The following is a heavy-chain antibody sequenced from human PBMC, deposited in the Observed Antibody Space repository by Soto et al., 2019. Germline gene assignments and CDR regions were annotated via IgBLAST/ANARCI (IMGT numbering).Heavy chain of an antibody. V-gene: IGHV3-33*03. J-gene: IGHJ4*02. Sequence: QVQLVESGGGVVQPGRSLRLSCVASGFTFSSYGMHWVRQAPVKGLEWVAVIWYDGTKKYYADYVKGRFNISRDNSKNTLYLEMNSLRAEDTAVYYCARHRIAAAGYFDYWGQGTLITVSS. D-gene: IGHD6-13*01. CDR1: GFTFSSYG. CDR3: ARHRIAAAGYFDY. CDR2: IWYDGTKK.